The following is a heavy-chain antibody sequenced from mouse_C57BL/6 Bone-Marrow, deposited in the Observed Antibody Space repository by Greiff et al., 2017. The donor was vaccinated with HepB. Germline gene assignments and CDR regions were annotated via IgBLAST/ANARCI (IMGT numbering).Heavy chain of an antibody. V-gene: IGHV5-4*01. D-gene: IGHD3-2*02. J-gene: IGHJ3*01. Sequence: EVQLQQSGGGLVKPGGSLKLSCAASGFTFSSYAMSWVRQTPEKRLEWVATISDGGSYTYYPDNVKGRFTISRDNAKNNLYLQMSHLKSEDTAMYYCARDGGYYAYWGQGTLVTVSA. CDR3: ARDGGYYAY. CDR2: ISDGGSYT. CDR1: GFTFSSYA.